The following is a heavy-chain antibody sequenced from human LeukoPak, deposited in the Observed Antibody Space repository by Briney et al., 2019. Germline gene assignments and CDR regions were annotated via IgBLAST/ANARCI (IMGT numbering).Heavy chain of an antibody. CDR2: IYPGDSET. CDR1: GYSLTSYW. V-gene: IGHV5-51*01. CDR3: ARGGTISSLTVGY. Sequence: GESLKISCKGSGYSLTSYWIGWVRQMPGKGLEWMGIIYPGDSETRYSPSFQGQATFSVDKSTSTAYLQWSSLKASDTAMYYCARGGTISSLTVGYWGQGTLVTVSS. J-gene: IGHJ4*02. D-gene: IGHD6-6*01.